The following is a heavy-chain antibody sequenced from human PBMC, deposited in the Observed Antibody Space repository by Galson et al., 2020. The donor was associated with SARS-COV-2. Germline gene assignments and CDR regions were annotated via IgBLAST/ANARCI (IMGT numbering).Heavy chain of an antibody. J-gene: IGHJ4*02. CDR1: GFSLSTSGMC. Sequence: SGPTLVKPTQTLTLTCTFSGFSLSTSGMCVSWIRQPPGKALEWLALIAWDDDKYYSTSLKTRLTISKDTSKNQVVLTMTNMDPVDTATYYCARYYYGSGSSDGFDYWGQGTLVTVSS. CDR3: ARYYYGSGSSDGFDY. V-gene: IGHV2-70*01. CDR2: IAWDDDK. D-gene: IGHD3-10*01.